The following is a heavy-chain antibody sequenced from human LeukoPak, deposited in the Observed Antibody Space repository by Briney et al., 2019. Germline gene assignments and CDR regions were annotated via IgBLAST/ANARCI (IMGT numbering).Heavy chain of an antibody. D-gene: IGHD6-25*01. Sequence: SETLSLTCAVSGGSISSNNWWSWVRQPPGKGLEWIGEIYHSGSTNYNPSLKSRVTISLDKSKNQFSLKLSSVTAADTAVYYCARAGGVKTAALDLDYWGQGTLVTVSS. CDR1: GGSISSNNW. V-gene: IGHV4-4*02. CDR3: ARAGGVKTAALDLDY. J-gene: IGHJ4*02. CDR2: IYHSGST.